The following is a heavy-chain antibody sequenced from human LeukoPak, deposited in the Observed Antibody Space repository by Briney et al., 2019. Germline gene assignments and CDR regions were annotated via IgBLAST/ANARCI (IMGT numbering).Heavy chain of an antibody. Sequence: ASVKVSCKASGYTFTSYGISWVRQAPGQGLEWMGWISAYNGNTNYAQKLQGRVTMTTDTSTSTAYMELRSLRSDDTAVYYCARELLKGYYYYYMDVWGKGTTVTVSS. CDR2: ISAYNGNT. J-gene: IGHJ6*03. D-gene: IGHD3-10*01. V-gene: IGHV1-18*01. CDR3: ARELLKGYYYYYMDV. CDR1: GYTFTSYG.